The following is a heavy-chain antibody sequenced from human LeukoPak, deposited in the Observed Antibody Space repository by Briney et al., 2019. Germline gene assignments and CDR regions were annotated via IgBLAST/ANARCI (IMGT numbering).Heavy chain of an antibody. CDR2: ISYDGSNK. Sequence: PGRSLRLSCAASGFTFSSYAMHWVRQAPGKGLEWVAVISYDGSNKYYADSVKGRFTISRDNSKNTLYLRMNSLGAEDTAVYYCARGIAAFDYWGQGTLVTVSS. J-gene: IGHJ4*02. CDR1: GFTFSSYA. V-gene: IGHV3-30-3*01. CDR3: ARGIAAFDY. D-gene: IGHD6-6*01.